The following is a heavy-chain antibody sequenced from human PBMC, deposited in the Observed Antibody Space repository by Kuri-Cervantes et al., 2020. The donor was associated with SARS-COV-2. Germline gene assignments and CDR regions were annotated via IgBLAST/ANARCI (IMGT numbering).Heavy chain of an antibody. CDR3: ATDHIAAAGLFDY. CDR1: GYTLTELS. J-gene: IGHJ4*02. Sequence: ASVKVSCKVSGYTLTELSMHWVRQAPGKGLEWMGGFDPEDGETIYAQKFQGRVTMTEDTSTDTAYKELSSLRSEDTAVYYCATDHIAAAGLFDYWGQGTLVTVSS. V-gene: IGHV1-24*01. D-gene: IGHD6-13*01. CDR2: FDPEDGET.